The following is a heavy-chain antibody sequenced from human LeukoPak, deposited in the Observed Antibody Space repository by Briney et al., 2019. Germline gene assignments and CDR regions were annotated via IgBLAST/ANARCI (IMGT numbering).Heavy chain of an antibody. D-gene: IGHD6-13*01. J-gene: IGHJ3*02. CDR1: GFTFSNYW. V-gene: IGHV3-7*03. CDR3: AKEGIAAAGTGDAFDI. Sequence: GGSLRLSCVVSGFTFSNYWMSWVRQAPGKGLEWVANIKQDGSEKYYVDSVQGRFTISRDNAKNTLYLQMNSLRAEDTAVYYCAKEGIAAAGTGDAFDIWGQGTMVTVSS. CDR2: IKQDGSEK.